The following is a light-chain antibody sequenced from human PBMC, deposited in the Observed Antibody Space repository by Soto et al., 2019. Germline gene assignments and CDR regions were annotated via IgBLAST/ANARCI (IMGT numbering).Light chain of an antibody. CDR3: QQRSDWIT. Sequence: EIVMTQSTATLSVSPGETATLSCSASQSVAGNLAWYQQKPGQPPRLLIYGVSTRATGVPARFSGSGSETDFTLTISRLEPEDFAVYYCQQRSDWITFGQGTRLEIK. J-gene: IGKJ5*01. CDR2: GVS. V-gene: IGKV3-15*01. CDR1: QSVAGN.